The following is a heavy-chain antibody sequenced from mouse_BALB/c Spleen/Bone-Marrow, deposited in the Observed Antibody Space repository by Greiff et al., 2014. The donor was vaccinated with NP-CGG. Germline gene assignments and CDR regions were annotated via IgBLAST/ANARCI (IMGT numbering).Heavy chain of an antibody. D-gene: IGHD2-14*01. Sequence: VQLQQSGPELVKPGASVRISCKASGYTFTSYHIHWVKQRPGQGLEWIGWIYPGNVNTKYNEKFKGKATLTADKSSSTAYMQLSSLTSEDSAVYFCARRGRYYYAMDYWGQGTSVTVSS. CDR2: IYPGNVNT. J-gene: IGHJ4*01. CDR3: ARRGRYYYAMDY. CDR1: GYTFTSYH. V-gene: IGHV1S56*01.